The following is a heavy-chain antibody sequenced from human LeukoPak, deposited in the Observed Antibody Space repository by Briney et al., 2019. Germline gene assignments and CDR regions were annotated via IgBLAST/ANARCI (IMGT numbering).Heavy chain of an antibody. CDR1: GGSISSSSYY. V-gene: IGHV4-39*07. J-gene: IGHJ6*03. CDR3: AREGGSSWYGRAYYMDV. CDR2: IYYSGST. Sequence: SETLSLTCTVSGGSISSSSYYWGWIRQPPGKGLEWIGSIYYSGSTYYNPSLKSRVTISVDTSKNQFSLKLSSVTAADTAVYYCAREGGSSWYGRAYYMDVWGKGTTVTVSS. D-gene: IGHD6-13*01.